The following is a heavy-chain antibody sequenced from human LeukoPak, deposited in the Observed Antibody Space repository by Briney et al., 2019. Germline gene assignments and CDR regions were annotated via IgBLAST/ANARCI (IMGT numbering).Heavy chain of an antibody. V-gene: IGHV3-49*04. J-gene: IGHJ3*02. CDR1: GFTFNNYA. CDR3: TRESSRYYDILTGYYAPDAFDI. Sequence: GGSLRLSCAASGFTFNNYAMSWVRQAPGKGLEWVGFIRGKAYGGTTEYAASVKGRFTISRDDSKSIAYLQMNSLKTEDTAVYYCTRESSRYYDILTGYYAPDAFDIWGQGTMVTVSS. D-gene: IGHD3-9*01. CDR2: IRGKAYGGTT.